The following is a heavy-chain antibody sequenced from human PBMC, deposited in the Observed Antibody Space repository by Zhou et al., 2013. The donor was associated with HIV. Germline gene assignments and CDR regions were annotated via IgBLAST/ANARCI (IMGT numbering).Heavy chain of an antibody. Sequence: QVQLVQSGAEMKKPGASLNISCKASGYAFTTHYIHWVRQAPGQGLEWMGLINPGIGTTYYAEKFQGRVTMTRDTSTNTVNMQLGTLTSEDTAVYFCNRGMQRWVNDAFDIWGQGTMVTVSS. J-gene: IGHJ3*02. CDR3: NRGMQRWVNDAFDI. D-gene: IGHD1-1*01. V-gene: IGHV1-46*03. CDR1: GYAFTTHY. CDR2: INPGIGTT.